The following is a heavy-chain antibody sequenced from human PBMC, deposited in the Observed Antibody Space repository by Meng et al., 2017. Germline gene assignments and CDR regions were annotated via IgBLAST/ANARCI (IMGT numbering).Heavy chain of an antibody. CDR1: GGTFSSYA. V-gene: IGHV1-69*01. D-gene: IGHD6-13*01. Sequence: QGRRGRVGAEVKKPGSSVKVSCKASGGTFSSYAISWVRQAPGQGLEWMGGIIPIFGTANYAQKFQGRVTITADESTSTAYMELSSLRSEDTAVYYCARDSDSSSWYDYFGYWGQGTLVTVSS. CDR2: IIPIFGTA. CDR3: ARDSDSSSWYDYFGY. J-gene: IGHJ4*02.